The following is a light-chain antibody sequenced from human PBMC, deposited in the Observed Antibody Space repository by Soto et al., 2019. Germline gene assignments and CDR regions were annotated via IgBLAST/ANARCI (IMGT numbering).Light chain of an antibody. Sequence: EIVLTQSPGTLSLSPGERATVSCRSSQSVSSSYLAWYQQKPGQAPRLLIYGASSRATGIPDRFNGSGSGTDFTLTISRLEPEDFALYYCQQYAHSTPISFGQGTRLEIK. J-gene: IGKJ5*01. CDR2: GAS. CDR1: QSVSSSY. CDR3: QQYAHSTPIS. V-gene: IGKV3-20*01.